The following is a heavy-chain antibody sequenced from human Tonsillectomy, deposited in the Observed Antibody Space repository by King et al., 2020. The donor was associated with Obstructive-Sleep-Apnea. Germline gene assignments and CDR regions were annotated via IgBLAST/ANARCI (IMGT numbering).Heavy chain of an antibody. J-gene: IGHJ4*02. CDR2: IYPGDSDT. Sequence: QLVQSGAEVKKPGASLKISCKGSGYIFANYWIGWVRQMPGKGLEWVALIYPGDSDTRYSPSFQGQVTISVDKSISTAYLQWSSLKASDTAMYYCGRHLDYDSSGYPLGYWGQGTLVTVSP. CDR1: GYIFANYW. D-gene: IGHD3-22*01. CDR3: GRHLDYDSSGYPLGY. V-gene: IGHV5-51*01.